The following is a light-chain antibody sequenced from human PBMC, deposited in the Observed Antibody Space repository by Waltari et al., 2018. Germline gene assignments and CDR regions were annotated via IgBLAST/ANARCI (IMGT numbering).Light chain of an antibody. CDR3: QQLNSFPYT. V-gene: IGKV1-9*01. J-gene: IGKJ2*01. CDR2: AAS. CDR1: QGISSY. Sequence: DIQLTQSPSFLSASVGDRVTITCRASQGISSYLAWYQQQPGEAPKLLISAASALPSGVTSRFSGSGSGTEFTLTIRSLQPEDFATYYCQQLNSFPYTFGQGTKLDIK.